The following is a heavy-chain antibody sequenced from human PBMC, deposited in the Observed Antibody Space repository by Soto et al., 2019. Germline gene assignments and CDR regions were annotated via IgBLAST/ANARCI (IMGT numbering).Heavy chain of an antibody. CDR3: ATRSPAFDY. CDR2: ISTYKGNT. J-gene: IGHJ4*02. CDR1: GYTFTSYG. V-gene: IGHV1-18*01. Sequence: QVQLVQSGPEVKKPAASVKVSCKTSGYTFTSYGISWVRQAPGQGLEWMGWISTYKGNTNYAQKFQGRVTMTTDTSTSTAYMELRSLRSDDTAVYYCATRSPAFDYWGQGTLVTVSS.